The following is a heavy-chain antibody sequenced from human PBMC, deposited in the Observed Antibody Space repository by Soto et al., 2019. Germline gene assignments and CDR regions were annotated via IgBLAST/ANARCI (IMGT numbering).Heavy chain of an antibody. CDR2: IKSKTDGGTT. D-gene: IGHD2-15*01. CDR3: TTTHPHTGYCSGGSCPDFDY. Sequence: GGSLRLSCAASGFTFSNAWMSWVRQAPGKGLEWVGRIKSKTDGGTTDYAAPVKGRFTISRDDSKNTLYLQMNSLKTEDTAVYYCTTTHPHTGYCSGGSCPDFDYWGQGTLVTVSS. J-gene: IGHJ4*02. V-gene: IGHV3-15*01. CDR1: GFTFSNAW.